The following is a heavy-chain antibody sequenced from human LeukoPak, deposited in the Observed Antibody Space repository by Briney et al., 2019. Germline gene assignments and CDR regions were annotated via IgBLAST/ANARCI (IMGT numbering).Heavy chain of an antibody. J-gene: IGHJ4*02. CDR2: INYSGTT. V-gene: IGHV4-39*01. Sequence: PSETLSLTCTVSGGAISSDNYYWGWIRRPPGKGLEWIGSINYSGTTYYNPSLKSRVSISVDTSRTQFSLRLSSVTAADTAVYYCARLSDYWGQGTLVTISS. CDR1: GGAISSDNYY. CDR3: ARLSDY.